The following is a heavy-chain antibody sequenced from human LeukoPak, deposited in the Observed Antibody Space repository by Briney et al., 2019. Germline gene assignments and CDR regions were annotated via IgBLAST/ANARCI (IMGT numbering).Heavy chain of an antibody. Sequence: PGGSLRLSCEVSGFTFSTYGMSWVRQAPGKGLESVAVISYDGSKTYYADSVKGRSTISRDNPKNTVYLQLNSLTSDDTAVYYCARLPPSVFGVGTGDFDYWGQGTLVTVSS. CDR1: GFTFSTYG. CDR3: ARLPPSVFGVGTGDFDY. J-gene: IGHJ4*02. D-gene: IGHD2-8*02. V-gene: IGHV3-30*03. CDR2: ISYDGSKT.